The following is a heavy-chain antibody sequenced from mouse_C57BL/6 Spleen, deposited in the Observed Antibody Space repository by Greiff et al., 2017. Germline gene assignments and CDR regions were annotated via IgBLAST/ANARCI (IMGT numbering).Heavy chain of an antibody. V-gene: IGHV2-6-1*01. D-gene: IGHD2-3*01. CDR2: IWRDGSR. J-gene: IGHJ4*01. CDR3: ARHDGSYAMDY. CDR1: GFSLTSYG. Sequence: QVQLKESGPGLVAPSQSLSITCTASGFSLTSYGVHWVRQPPGKGLEWLVGIWRDGSRTYNSALKARLIISKDNSKCQGFLKMNSLQTEDTAMYYCARHDGSYAMDYWGQGTSVTVSS.